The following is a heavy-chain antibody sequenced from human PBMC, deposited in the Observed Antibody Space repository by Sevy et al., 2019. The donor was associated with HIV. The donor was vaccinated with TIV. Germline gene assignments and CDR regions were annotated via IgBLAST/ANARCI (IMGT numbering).Heavy chain of an antibody. CDR1: GFRFNYHN. Sequence: GGSLRLSCAASGFRFNYHNMNWVRQAPGKGLEWISYISNSGSTTYLADSVRGRFTISRDNAKNSLFLEMDNLTDEDTAVYYCAREGNRERQTIPLDYWGQGTLVTVSS. D-gene: IGHD6-25*01. CDR3: AREGNRERQTIPLDY. CDR2: ISNSGSTT. V-gene: IGHV3-48*02. J-gene: IGHJ4*02.